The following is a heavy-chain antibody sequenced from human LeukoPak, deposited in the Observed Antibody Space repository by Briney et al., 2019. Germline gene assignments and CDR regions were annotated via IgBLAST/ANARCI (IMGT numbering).Heavy chain of an antibody. CDR1: GFTFSSYE. CDR3: ARKGATEIDC. D-gene: IGHD5-12*01. CDR2: ISSSGSTI. V-gene: IGHV3-48*03. Sequence: GGSLRLSCAASGFTFSSYEMNWVRQAPGKGLEWVSYISSSGSTIYYADSVKGRFTISRDNAKNSLYLQMNSLRAEDTAVYYCARKGATEIDCWGQGALVTVSS. J-gene: IGHJ4*02.